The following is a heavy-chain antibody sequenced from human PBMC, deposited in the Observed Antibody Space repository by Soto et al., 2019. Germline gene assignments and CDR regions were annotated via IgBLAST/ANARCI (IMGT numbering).Heavy chain of an antibody. CDR2: IYYSGST. D-gene: IGHD3-10*01. CDR3: ARVNAVYGSGSYYEDY. CDR1: GGSISSGDYY. Sequence: QVQLQESGPGLVKPSQTLSLTCTVSGGSISSGDYYWSWIRQPPGKGLEWIGYIYYSGSTYYNPSLKSRVTISVDTSKNQFSLKLSSVTAADTAVYYCARVNAVYGSGSYYEDYWGQGTLVTVSS. J-gene: IGHJ4*02. V-gene: IGHV4-30-4*01.